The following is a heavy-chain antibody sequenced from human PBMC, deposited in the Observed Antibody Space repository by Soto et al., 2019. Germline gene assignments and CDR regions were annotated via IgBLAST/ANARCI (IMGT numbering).Heavy chain of an antibody. CDR3: ARHNRAPTVVTRGYFDY. J-gene: IGHJ4*02. V-gene: IGHV4-39*01. CDR1: GGSISRSTYY. CDR2: IFYSGST. Sequence: QLQLQESGPGLVKPSETLSLTCTVSGGSISRSTYYWGWIRQPPGKGLEWIGSIFYSGSTYYNPSLKSRVTISVDTSKNQFSLKLSSVTAADTAVYYCARHNRAPTVVTRGYFDYWGQGTLVTVSS. D-gene: IGHD2-21*02.